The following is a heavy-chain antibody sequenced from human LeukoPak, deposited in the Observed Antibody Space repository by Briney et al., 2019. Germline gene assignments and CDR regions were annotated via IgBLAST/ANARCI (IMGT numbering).Heavy chain of an antibody. CDR1: GFTFSSYG. D-gene: IGHD3-3*01. CDR2: IRYDGSNK. J-gene: IGHJ4*02. V-gene: IGHV3-30*02. Sequence: PGGSLRLSCAASGFTFSSYGMHWVRQAPGKGLEWVAFIRYDGSNKYYADSVKGRFTISRDNSKNTLYLQMNSLRAEDTAVYYCAKDHAQYDFWSGYYEYYFDYWGQGTLVTVSS. CDR3: AKDHAQYDFWSGYYEYYFDY.